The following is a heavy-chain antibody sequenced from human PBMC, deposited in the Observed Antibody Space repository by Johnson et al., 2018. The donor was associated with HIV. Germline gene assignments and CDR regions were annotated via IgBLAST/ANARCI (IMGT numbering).Heavy chain of an antibody. J-gene: IGHJ3*02. CDR3: ARDSHISIVVAGTWEDAFDI. V-gene: IGHV3-7*01. CDR2: IKQDGSEK. Sequence: GLEWVANIKQDGSEKYYVDSVKGRFTISRDNAKNSLYLQMNSLRAEDTAVYYCARDSHISIVVAGTWEDAFDIWGQGTMVTVSS. D-gene: IGHD6-19*01.